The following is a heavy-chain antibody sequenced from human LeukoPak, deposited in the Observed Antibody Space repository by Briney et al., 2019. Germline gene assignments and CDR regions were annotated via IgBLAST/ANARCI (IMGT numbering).Heavy chain of an antibody. CDR1: GGSFSGYY. CDR3: ARAPILYYFDC. V-gene: IGHV4-34*01. J-gene: IGHJ4*02. CDR2: INHSGST. Sequence: SETLSLTCAVYGGSFSGYYWSWIRQPPGKGLEWIGEINHSGSTNYNPSLKSRVTISVDTSKNQFSLKLSSVTAADTAVYYCARAPILYYFDCWGQGTLVTVSS.